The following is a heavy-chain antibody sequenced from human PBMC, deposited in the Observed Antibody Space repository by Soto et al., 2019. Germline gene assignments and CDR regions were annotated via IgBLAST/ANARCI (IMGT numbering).Heavy chain of an antibody. CDR3: ARSVDTAMGYGMDV. J-gene: IGHJ6*02. D-gene: IGHD5-18*01. V-gene: IGHV4-59*01. CDR2: IYYSGST. CDR1: GASISSYY. Sequence: SETLSLTCSVSGASISSYYWSWIRQPPGKGLEWIGYIYYSGSTNYNPSLKSRVTISVDTSKNQFSLKLSSVTAADTAVYYCARSVDTAMGYGMDVWGQGTTVTVSS.